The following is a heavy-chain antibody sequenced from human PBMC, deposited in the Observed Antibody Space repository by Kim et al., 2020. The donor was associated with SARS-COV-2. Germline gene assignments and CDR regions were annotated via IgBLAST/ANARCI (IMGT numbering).Heavy chain of an antibody. CDR3: ARDAVGYGSGSYYTGGFDY. J-gene: IGHJ4*02. Sequence: GGSLRLSCAASGFTVSSNYMSWVRQAPGKGLEWVSVIYSGGSTYYADSVKGRFTISRDNSKNTLYLQMNSLRAEDTAVYYCARDAVGYGSGSYYTGGFDYWGQGTLVTVSS. CDR2: IYSGGST. V-gene: IGHV3-66*01. D-gene: IGHD3-10*01. CDR1: GFTVSSNY.